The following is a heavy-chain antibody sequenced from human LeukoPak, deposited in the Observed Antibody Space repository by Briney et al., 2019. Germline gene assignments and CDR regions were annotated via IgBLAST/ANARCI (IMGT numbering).Heavy chain of an antibody. V-gene: IGHV4-34*01. CDR2: INHSGST. J-gene: IGHJ3*02. D-gene: IGHD6-13*01. Sequence: SETLSLTCAVYGGSFSGYYWSWTRQPPGKGLEWIGEINHSGSTNYNPSLKSRVTISVDTSKNQFSLKLSSVTAADTAVYYCASRYSSDSFDSWGEGTLVTASS. CDR3: ASRYSSDSFDS. CDR1: GGSFSGYY.